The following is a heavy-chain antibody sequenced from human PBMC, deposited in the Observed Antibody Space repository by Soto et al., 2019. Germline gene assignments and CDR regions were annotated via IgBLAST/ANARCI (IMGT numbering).Heavy chain of an antibody. CDR1: GDSISSYY. V-gene: IGHV4-59*01. J-gene: IGHJ4*02. Sequence: QVQLQESGPGLVKPSETLSLTCAVSGDSISSYYCMWIRQPPGKGLESIGYLYYGRSANYNPYLKSRVTLSVDTSTNQCSLTLSSMTAAETAVYYCALRSMAVVPEYWGQGTLVTVSS. CDR2: LYYGRSA. D-gene: IGHD3-22*01. CDR3: ALRSMAVVPEY.